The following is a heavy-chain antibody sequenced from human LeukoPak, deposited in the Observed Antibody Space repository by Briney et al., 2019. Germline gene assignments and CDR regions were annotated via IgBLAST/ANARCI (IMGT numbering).Heavy chain of an antibody. CDR3: ARELGVAAATNFDY. CDR1: RFTFSSYA. V-gene: IGHV3-33*08. Sequence: GGSLRLSCAASRFTFSSYAMDWVRQAPGKGLEWVAVIWYDGSNKYYADSVKGRFTISRDNSKNTLYLQMNSLRAEDTAVYYCARELGVAAATNFDYWGQRTLVTVSS. D-gene: IGHD2-15*01. J-gene: IGHJ4*02. CDR2: IWYDGSNK.